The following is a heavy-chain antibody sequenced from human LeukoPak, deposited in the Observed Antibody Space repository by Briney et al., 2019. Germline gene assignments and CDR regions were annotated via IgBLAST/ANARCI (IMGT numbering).Heavy chain of an antibody. CDR3: ARGKAGTVEMATTTIKYFDY. CDR1: GGSFSGYY. Sequence: PETLSLTCAVYGGSFSGYYWSWIRQPPGKGLEWIGEINHSGSTNYNPSLKSRVTISVDTSKNQFSLKLSSVTAADTAVYYCARGKAGTVEMATTTIKYFDYWGQGTLVTVSS. J-gene: IGHJ4*02. V-gene: IGHV4-34*01. D-gene: IGHD5-24*01. CDR2: INHSGST.